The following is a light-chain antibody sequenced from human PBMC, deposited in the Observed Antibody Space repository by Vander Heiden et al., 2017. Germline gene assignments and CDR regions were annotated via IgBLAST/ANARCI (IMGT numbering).Light chain of an antibody. J-gene: IGKJ2*01. V-gene: IGKV3-20*01. CDR2: GAS. CDR1: QSVSSSY. Sequence: ESVLTQSPATLSLSPGERATLSCRASQSVSSSYLAWYQQKPGQAPRLLIYGASSKATGIPDRFSGSGSGTDFTLTISILEPEDFAVYYCQQYGSSPPYTFGQGTKLEIK. CDR3: QQYGSSPPYT.